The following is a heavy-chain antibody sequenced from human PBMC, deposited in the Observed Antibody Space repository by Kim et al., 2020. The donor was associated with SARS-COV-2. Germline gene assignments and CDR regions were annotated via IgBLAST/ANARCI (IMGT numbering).Heavy chain of an antibody. V-gene: IGHV3-23*03. CDR2: IYSGGSST. CDR3: AKDLNRYSSSWYIGRDY. CDR1: GFTFSSYA. D-gene: IGHD6-13*01. J-gene: IGHJ6*01. Sequence: GGSLRLSCAASGFTFSSYAMSWVRQAPGKGLEWVSVIYSGGSSTYYADSVKGRFTISRDNSKNTLYLQMNSLRAEDTAVYYCAKDLNRYSSSWYIGRDY.